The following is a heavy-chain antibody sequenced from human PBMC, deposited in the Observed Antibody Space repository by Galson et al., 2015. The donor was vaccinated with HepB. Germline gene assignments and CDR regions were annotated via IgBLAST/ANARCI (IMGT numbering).Heavy chain of an antibody. CDR3: AKDQWTRRVALGGSDY. CDR1: GFTFSSYA. Sequence: SLRLSCAASGFTFSSYAMSWVRQAPGKGLEWVAIISHDGSDKFYADSVRGRLSISRDNTANALFLVMNNLRGDDTGVYYCAKDQWTRRVALGGSDYWGQGTVVTVSS. D-gene: IGHD6-19*01. V-gene: IGHV3-30*18. J-gene: IGHJ4*02. CDR2: ISHDGSDK.